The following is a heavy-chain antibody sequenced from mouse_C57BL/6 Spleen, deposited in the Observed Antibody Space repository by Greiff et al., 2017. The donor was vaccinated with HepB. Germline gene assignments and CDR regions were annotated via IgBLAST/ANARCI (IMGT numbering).Heavy chain of an antibody. CDR1: GYAFSSSW. V-gene: IGHV1-82*01. CDR3: AILWYLDY. CDR2: IYPGDGDT. Sequence: QVQLQQSGPELVKPGALVKISCKASGYAFSSSWMNWVKQRPGKGLEWIGRIYPGDGDTNYNGKFKGKATLTADKSSSTAYMQLSSLTSEDSAVYFCAILWYLDYWGQGTTLTVSS. D-gene: IGHD2-1*01. J-gene: IGHJ2*01.